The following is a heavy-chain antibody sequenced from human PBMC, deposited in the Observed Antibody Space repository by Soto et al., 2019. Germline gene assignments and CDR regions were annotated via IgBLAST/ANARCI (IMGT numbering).Heavy chain of an antibody. J-gene: IGHJ3*02. D-gene: IGHD5-18*01. CDR3: ARVDTATAFGAFDI. Sequence: QVPLVESGGGVVQPGRSLRLSCAASGFTFSSYAMHWVRQAPGKGLEWVAVISYDGSNKYYADSVKGRFTISRDNSKNTLYLQMNSLRAEDTAVYYCARVDTATAFGAFDIWGQGTMVTVSS. V-gene: IGHV3-30-3*01. CDR2: ISYDGSNK. CDR1: GFTFSSYA.